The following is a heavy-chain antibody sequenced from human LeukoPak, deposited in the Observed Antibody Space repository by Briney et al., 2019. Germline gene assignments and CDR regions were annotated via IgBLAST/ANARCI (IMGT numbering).Heavy chain of an antibody. CDR2: FDPEDGET. J-gene: IGHJ4*02. V-gene: IGHV1-24*01. D-gene: IGHD5-18*01. CDR1: GYTLTELS. Sequence: ASVKVSCKVTGYTLTELSMHWVRQAPGKGLEWMGGFDPEDGETIYAQKFQGRVTMTEDTSTDTAYMELSSLRSEDTAVYYCATALGYSYGYFDYWGQGTLVTVSS. CDR3: ATALGYSYGYFDY.